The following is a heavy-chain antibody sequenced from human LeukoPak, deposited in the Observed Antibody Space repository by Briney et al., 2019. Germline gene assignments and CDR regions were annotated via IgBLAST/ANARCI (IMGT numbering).Heavy chain of an antibody. CDR1: GGSFSGYY. CDR2: INHSGST. J-gene: IGHJ5*02. D-gene: IGHD3-3*01. CDR3: ARGRDYDFWSGNTDNWFDP. V-gene: IGHV4-34*01. Sequence: SETLSLTCAVYGGSFSGYYWSWIRQPPGKGLEWIGEINHSGSTNYNPSLKSRVTISVDTSKNQFSLKLSSVTAADTAVYYCARGRDYDFWSGNTDNWFDPWGQGTLVTVSS.